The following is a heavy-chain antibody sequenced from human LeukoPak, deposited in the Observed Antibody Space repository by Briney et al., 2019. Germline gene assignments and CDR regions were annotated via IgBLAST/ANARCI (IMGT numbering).Heavy chain of an antibody. CDR1: GFTFSSYW. J-gene: IGHJ4*02. Sequence: SGGSLRLSCAASGFTFSSYWMSWVRQAPGKGLEWVANIKQDGSEKYYVDSVKGRFTISRDNAKNSLYLQMNSLRVEDTAVYYCARGPNYGSRSDYFDYWGQGTRVTVSS. CDR3: ARGPNYGSRSDYFDY. CDR2: IKQDGSEK. V-gene: IGHV3-7*03. D-gene: IGHD3-10*01.